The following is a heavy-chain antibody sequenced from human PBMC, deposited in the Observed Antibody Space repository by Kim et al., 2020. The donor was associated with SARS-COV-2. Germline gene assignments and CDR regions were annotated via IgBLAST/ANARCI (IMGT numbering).Heavy chain of an antibody. J-gene: IGHJ4*02. CDR2: ISWDGGST. V-gene: IGHV3-43D*03. CDR3: AKGHATGIAAAIDY. CDR1: GFTFDDYA. D-gene: IGHD6-13*01. Sequence: GGSLRLSCAASGFTFDDYAMHWVRQAPGKGLEWVSLISWDGGSTYYADSVKGRFTISRDNSKNSLYLQMNSLRAEDTALYYCAKGHATGIAAAIDYWGQGTLVTVSS.